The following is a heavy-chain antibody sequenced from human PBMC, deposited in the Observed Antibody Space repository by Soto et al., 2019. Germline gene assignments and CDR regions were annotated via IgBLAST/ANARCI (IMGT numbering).Heavy chain of an antibody. D-gene: IGHD5-18*01. J-gene: IGHJ4*02. Sequence: GPTPMYPTQTLTMTCTFPGFSLSTSGVGVGWIRQPPGKALEWLALIYWDDDKRYSPSLKSRLTITKDTSKNQVVLTMTNMDPVDTATYYCARSRDVRGYSYGYVVYWGQGTLVTVSS. V-gene: IGHV2-5*02. CDR3: ARSRDVRGYSYGYVVY. CDR1: GFSLSTSGVG. CDR2: IYWDDDK.